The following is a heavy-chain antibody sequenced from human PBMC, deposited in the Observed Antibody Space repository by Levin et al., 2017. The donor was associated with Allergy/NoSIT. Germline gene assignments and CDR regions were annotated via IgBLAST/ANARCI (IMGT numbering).Heavy chain of an antibody. CDR2: IIPKSGAT. V-gene: IGHV1-2*07. D-gene: IGHD2/OR15-2a*01. J-gene: IGHJ4*02. Sequence: GESLKISCKASGYTFNDYYMHWVRQAPGQGLEWIGWIIPKSGATNFAHQFQGRVTLTTDTSMSTAYMELSNLRSDDTAIYFCARDDCNVYSCPLFNYWGQGALVIVSS. CDR1: GYTFNDYY. CDR3: ARDDCNVYSCPLFNY.